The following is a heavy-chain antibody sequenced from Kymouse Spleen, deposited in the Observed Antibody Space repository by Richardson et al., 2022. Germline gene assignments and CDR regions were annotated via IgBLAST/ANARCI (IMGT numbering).Heavy chain of an antibody. CDR3: ARKIAVAIDAFDI. CDR2: INHSGST. CDR1: GGSFSGYY. D-gene: IGHD6-19*01. Sequence: QVQLQQWGAGLLKPSETLSLTCAVYGGSFSGYYWSWIRQPPGKGLEWIGEINHSGSTNYNPSLKSRVTISVDTSKNQFSLKLSSVTAADTAVYYCARKIAVAIDAFDIWGQGTMVTVSS. J-gene: IGHJ3*02. V-gene: IGHV4-34*01.